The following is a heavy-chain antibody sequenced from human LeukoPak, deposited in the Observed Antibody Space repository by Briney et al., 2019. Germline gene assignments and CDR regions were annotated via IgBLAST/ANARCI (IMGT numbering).Heavy chain of an antibody. D-gene: IGHD3-3*01. CDR2: ISYDGSNK. CDR3: AKSAPEYYDFWSGADY. CDR1: GLTFSSYG. Sequence: GGSLRLSCAASGLTFSSYGMHWLRQAPGKGLEWVAVISYDGSNKYYADSVKGRFTISRDNSKNTLYLQMNSLRAEDTAVYYCAKSAPEYYDFWSGADYWGQGTLVTVSS. J-gene: IGHJ4*02. V-gene: IGHV3-30*18.